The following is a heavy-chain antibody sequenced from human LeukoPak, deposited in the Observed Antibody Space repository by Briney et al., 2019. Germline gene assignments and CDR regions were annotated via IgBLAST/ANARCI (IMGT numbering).Heavy chain of an antibody. CDR3: AKDLSRGNYPIAFDI. CDR2: IRFDGNSK. CDR1: GFTLSTYG. V-gene: IGHV3-30*02. Sequence: GGSLRLSCAPSGFTLSTYGMHWVRQAPAKGLEWVAFIRFDGNSKFYGDSVKGRFSVSRDTSKNTLYLQMNSLRTEDTAVYYCAKDLSRGNYPIAFDIWGQGTMVTVPS. J-gene: IGHJ3*02. D-gene: IGHD3-22*01.